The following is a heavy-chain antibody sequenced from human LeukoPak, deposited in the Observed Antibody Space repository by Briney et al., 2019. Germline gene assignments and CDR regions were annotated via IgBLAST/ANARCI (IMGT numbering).Heavy chain of an antibody. Sequence: GGSLRLSCSVSGFTLNKYPMNWVRQAPGKGLEWISTLAYSGAAHYADSVKGRFTISRDNSKNTLYLQMNSLRAEDTAVYYCAPAPPTPEYQNWGQGTLVTVSS. CDR2: LAYSGAA. V-gene: IGHV3-23*01. D-gene: IGHD6-6*01. J-gene: IGHJ4*02. CDR3: APAPPTPEYQN. CDR1: GFTLNKYP.